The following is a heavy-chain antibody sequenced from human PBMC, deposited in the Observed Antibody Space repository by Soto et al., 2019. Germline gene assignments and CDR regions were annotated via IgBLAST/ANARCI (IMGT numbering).Heavy chain of an antibody. V-gene: IGHV3-23*01. J-gene: IGHJ2*01. CDR1: GLTFGNYA. Sequence: EVQLLESGGGLVQPGGSVRLSCAASGLTFGNYAMSWVRQAPGKGLEWVSAISGDSGRTYYADSVKGRFTISRDNSKNTLYLQMNTLRAEDTAVYYWSGTPNCGRDCSAASYWYFDICGRGTLVTVSS. CDR2: ISGDSGRT. CDR3: SGTPNCGRDCSAASYWYFDI. D-gene: IGHD2-21*02.